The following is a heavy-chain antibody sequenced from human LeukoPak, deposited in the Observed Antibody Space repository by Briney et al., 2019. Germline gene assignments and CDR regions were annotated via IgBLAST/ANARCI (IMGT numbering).Heavy chain of an antibody. CDR3: ARGRSGSYGFDI. CDR2: MYSGGRT. V-gene: IGHV3-66*01. CDR1: GFTVSSNY. Sequence: PGGSLRLSCAASGFTVSSNYISGGRHAPGKGLERVSVMYSGGRTYYADSVKVRFTISRDNSKNTLYLQMNSLRAEDTAVCYCARGRSGSYGFDIWGQGTMVTVSS. D-gene: IGHD3-10*01. J-gene: IGHJ3*02.